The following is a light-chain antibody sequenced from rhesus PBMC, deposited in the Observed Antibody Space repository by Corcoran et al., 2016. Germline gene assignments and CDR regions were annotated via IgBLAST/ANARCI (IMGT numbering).Light chain of an antibody. J-gene: IGKJ2*01. V-gene: IGKV1-22*01. CDR3: QQYSSSPPS. CDR1: QSINSW. Sequence: DIQMTQSPSSLSASVGDTVTITCRASQSINSWLAWSQQKPGKAPKLLIYKASTLQIGVPSRFSGSGSGTDFTLTISSLQSEEFATYYCQQYSSSPPSFGQGTKVEIK. CDR2: KAS.